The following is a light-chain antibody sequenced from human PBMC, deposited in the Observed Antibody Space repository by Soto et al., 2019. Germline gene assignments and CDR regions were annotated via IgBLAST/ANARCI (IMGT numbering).Light chain of an antibody. CDR3: QQLNGYPLT. CDR1: QDISNY. V-gene: IGKV1-33*01. Sequence: DIQMTQSPSSLSASVGDRVTITCQASQDISNYLNWYQQKPGKAPKLLIYDASNLETGVPSRFSGSGSGTDFTLTISSLQPEDFATYYCQQLNGYPLTFGGGTKVDIK. J-gene: IGKJ4*01. CDR2: DAS.